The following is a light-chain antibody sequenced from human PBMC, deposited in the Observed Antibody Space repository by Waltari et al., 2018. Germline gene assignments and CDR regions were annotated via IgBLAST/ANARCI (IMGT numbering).Light chain of an antibody. J-gene: IGLJ1*01. CDR2: DVS. CDR1: SSDVGGYNY. Sequence: QSALTQPRSVSGSPGQSVTIPCTGTSSDVGGYNYVSWYQQHPGKAPKLMIYDVSKRPSGVPDRFSGSKSGNTASLTISGLQAEDEADYYCCSYAGTNYVFGTGTKVTVL. V-gene: IGLV2-11*01. CDR3: CSYAGTNYV.